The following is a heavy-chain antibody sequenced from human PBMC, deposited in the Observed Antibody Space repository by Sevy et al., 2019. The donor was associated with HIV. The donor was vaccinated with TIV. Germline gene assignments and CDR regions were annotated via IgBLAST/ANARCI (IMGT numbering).Heavy chain of an antibody. CDR2: IYPNGGDT. Sequence: ASEVSCKTSGYTFAAYYIHWVRQAPGQGPEWLGWIYPNGGDTTFAQKFQGRVTVTMSTSINTVYMELNRLRSDDTAVYYCARGKREEWLLYLDNWGQGTLVTVSS. J-gene: IGHJ4*02. CDR1: GYTFAAYY. D-gene: IGHD3-3*01. CDR3: ARGKREEWLLYLDN. V-gene: IGHV1-2*02.